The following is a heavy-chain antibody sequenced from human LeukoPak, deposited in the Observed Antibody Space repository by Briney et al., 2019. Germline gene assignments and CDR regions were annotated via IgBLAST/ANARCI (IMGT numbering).Heavy chain of an antibody. CDR2: IYYSGAT. V-gene: IGHV4-39*01. D-gene: IGHD3-10*01. Sequence: SETLSLTCTVSGGSVSSSSYYWVWIRQPPGKGLEWIGNIYYSGATYYNPSLKSRVIISIDTSKNQFSLRLTSVTAVDTAVYYCARRASGSGNVGYWGQGTLVTVSS. CDR1: GGSVSSSSYY. J-gene: IGHJ4*02. CDR3: ARRASGSGNVGY.